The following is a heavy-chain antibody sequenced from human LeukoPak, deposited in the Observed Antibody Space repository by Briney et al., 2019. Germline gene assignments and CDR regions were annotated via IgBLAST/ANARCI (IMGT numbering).Heavy chain of an antibody. CDR3: VKETMTLDY. V-gene: IGHV3-23*01. CDR2: ITAGGSST. D-gene: IGHD4-17*01. J-gene: IGHJ4*02. Sequence: PGGSLRLSCAASGVTFDTYAMGWVRQAPGKGLEWVSGITAGGSSTHYADSVKGRFTISRDTSKSTLYLQMSSLRVEDTAVYYCVKETMTLDYWGQGTLVTVSS. CDR1: GVTFDTYA.